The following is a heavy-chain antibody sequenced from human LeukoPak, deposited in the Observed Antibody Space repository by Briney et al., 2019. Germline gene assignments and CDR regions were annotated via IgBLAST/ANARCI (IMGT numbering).Heavy chain of an antibody. CDR2: IYYGGTT. CDR1: GGSVSSSDSY. D-gene: IGHD2-21*01. CDR3: ARRGLVVVPL. Sequence: SETLSLTCAVSGGSVSSSDSYWVWVRQPPGKGLEWIGSIYYGGTTYYNPSLKSRVTISADTSKNQFSLEVTSVTAADTAVYYCARRGLVVVPLWGQGTLVTASS. V-gene: IGHV4-39*01. J-gene: IGHJ4*02.